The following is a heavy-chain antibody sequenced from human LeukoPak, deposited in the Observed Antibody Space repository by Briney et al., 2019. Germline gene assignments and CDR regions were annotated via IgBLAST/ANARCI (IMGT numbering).Heavy chain of an antibody. CDR1: GFTFSDHY. CDR3: VRVNSNFDLDV. CDR2: IRKMANSYTT. D-gene: IGHD1-7*01. V-gene: IGHV3-72*01. Sequence: PGGSLRLSCAASGFTFSDHYMDWVRQAPGEGLEWVGRIRKMANSYTTEFAASVKGRFIISRDDSKNSLSLQMNSLKTEDTAVYYCVRVNSNFDLDVWGKGTTVTVSS. J-gene: IGHJ6*04.